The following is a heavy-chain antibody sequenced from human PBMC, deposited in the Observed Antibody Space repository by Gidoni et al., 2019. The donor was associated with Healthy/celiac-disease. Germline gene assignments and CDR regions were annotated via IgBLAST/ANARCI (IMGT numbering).Heavy chain of an antibody. Sequence: QVQLQQSGPGLVTPSQTLSLTCAISGDSVSSNSAAWNWIRQSPSRGLEWLGRTYYRSKWYNDYAVSVKSRITINTDTSKNQCSLQLNSVTPEDTAVYYCASVRVDSGYDLRFDPWGQGTLVTVSS. CDR2: TYYRSKWYN. CDR3: ASVRVDSGYDLRFDP. V-gene: IGHV6-1*01. D-gene: IGHD5-12*01. CDR1: GDSVSSNSAA. J-gene: IGHJ5*02.